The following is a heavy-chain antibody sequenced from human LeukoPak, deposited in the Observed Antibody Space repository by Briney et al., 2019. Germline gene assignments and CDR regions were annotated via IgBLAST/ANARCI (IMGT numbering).Heavy chain of an antibody. J-gene: IGHJ6*02. Sequence: SVTLSLLCTVSGGSISSYYWRWLRRPPGGGLEWVGYIYYSGSTNYNPSLKSRVTISVDTSKNQFSLKLSSVTAADTAVYYCARHGPPAPGVDVWGQGTTVTVSS. V-gene: IGHV4-59*08. CDR2: IYYSGST. CDR1: GGSISSYY. CDR3: ARHGPPAPGVDV. D-gene: IGHD3-10*01.